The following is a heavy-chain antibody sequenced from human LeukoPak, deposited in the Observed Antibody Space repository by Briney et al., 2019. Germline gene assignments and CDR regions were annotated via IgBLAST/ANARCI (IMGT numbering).Heavy chain of an antibody. J-gene: IGHJ5*02. CDR2: ISGSSGST. D-gene: IGHD3-10*01. CDR1: GFTFSNYG. CDR3: AKDCYGSGSPRWFDP. V-gene: IGHV3-23*01. Sequence: GGSLRLSCAASGFTFSNYGMSWVRQAPGKGLEWVSGISGSSGSTYYADSVKGRFTISRDNSKNTLYLEMNSLKAEDTALYYCAKDCYGSGSPRWFDPWGQGNLVTVSS.